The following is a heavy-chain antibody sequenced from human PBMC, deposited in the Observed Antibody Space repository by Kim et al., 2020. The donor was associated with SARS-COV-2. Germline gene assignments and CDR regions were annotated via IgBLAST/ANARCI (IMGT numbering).Heavy chain of an antibody. CDR3: ARDRGIAAADGAERDFDY. Sequence: ASVKVSCKASGYTFTSYGISWVRQAPGQGLEWMGWISAYNGNTNYAQKLQGRVTMTTDTSTSTAYMELRSLRSDDTAVYYCARDRGIAAADGAERDFDYWGQGTLVTVSS. J-gene: IGHJ4*02. D-gene: IGHD6-13*01. CDR2: ISAYNGNT. V-gene: IGHV1-18*04. CDR1: GYTFTSYG.